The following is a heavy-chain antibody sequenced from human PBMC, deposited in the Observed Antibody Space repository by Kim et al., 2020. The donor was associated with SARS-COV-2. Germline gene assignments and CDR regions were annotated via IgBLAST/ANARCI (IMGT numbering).Heavy chain of an antibody. D-gene: IGHD5-18*01. J-gene: IGHJ4*02. Sequence: ASVKVSCKASGYAFAFTSFPIHWVRQAPGQRLEWMGWINAGNGNTKYSQKFQGRVTISRDTSATSAYMELSSLTSEDTAVYYCARDRQLSGFDYWGQGSLVTVSS. CDR2: INAGNGNT. CDR3: ARDRQLSGFDY. V-gene: IGHV1-3*01. CDR1: GYAFAFTSFP.